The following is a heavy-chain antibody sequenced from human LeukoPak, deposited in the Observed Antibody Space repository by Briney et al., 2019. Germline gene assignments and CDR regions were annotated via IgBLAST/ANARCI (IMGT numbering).Heavy chain of an antibody. Sequence: ASVKVSCKASGYTFTSYYMHWVRQAPGQGLEWMGIINPSGGSTSYAQKFQGRVTMTRDMSTSTVYMELSSLRSEDTAVYYCARAATYYYDSSGHYYTNNWFDPWGQGTLVTVSS. V-gene: IGHV1-46*01. CDR2: INPSGGST. D-gene: IGHD3-22*01. J-gene: IGHJ5*02. CDR1: GYTFTSYY. CDR3: ARAATYYYDSSGHYYTNNWFDP.